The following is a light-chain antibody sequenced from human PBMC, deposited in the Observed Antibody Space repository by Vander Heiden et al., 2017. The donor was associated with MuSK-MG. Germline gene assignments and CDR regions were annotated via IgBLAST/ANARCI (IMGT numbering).Light chain of an antibody. CDR2: GNN. J-gene: IGLJ2*01. Sequence: VSGAPGQRVTISCTGSSSNIWAGYAVHWYQQLQGKPPKLLIYGNNNRPSGVPDRFSCSRSGTSASLASTGLQAEYDPYEDGQSYDSSLSGPVVFGGGTKLPVL. CDR3: QSYDSSLSGPVV. CDR1: SSNIWAGYA. V-gene: IGLV1-40*01.